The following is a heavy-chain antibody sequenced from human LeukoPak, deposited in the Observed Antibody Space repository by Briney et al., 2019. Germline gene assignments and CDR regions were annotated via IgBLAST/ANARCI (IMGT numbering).Heavy chain of an antibody. CDR1: GFTFSSYE. Sequence: GGSLRLSCAASGFTFSSYEMNWVRQAPGKGLEWVSYISSSGSTIYYADSVKGRFTISRDNAMNSLYLQMNSLRAEDTAVYYCASGGSYYPCDYWGQGTLVTVSS. CDR2: ISSSGSTI. J-gene: IGHJ4*02. D-gene: IGHD3-10*01. V-gene: IGHV3-48*03. CDR3: ASGGSYYPCDY.